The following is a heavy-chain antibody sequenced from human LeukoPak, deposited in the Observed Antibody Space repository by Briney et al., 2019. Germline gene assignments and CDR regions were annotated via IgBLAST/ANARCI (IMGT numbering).Heavy chain of an antibody. CDR2: TYYRSTWYN. CDR1: GDSVSSNSVT. J-gene: IGHJ5*02. Sequence: SQTLSLTCAISGDSVSSNSVTWNWIRQSPSRGLEWLGRTYYRSTWYNDYAVSVRGRITVNPDTSKNQFSLHLNSVTPEDTAVYYCERSLTQYDCFAPWGQGILVTVSS. D-gene: IGHD2-2*01. V-gene: IGHV6-1*01. CDR3: ERSLTQYDCFAP.